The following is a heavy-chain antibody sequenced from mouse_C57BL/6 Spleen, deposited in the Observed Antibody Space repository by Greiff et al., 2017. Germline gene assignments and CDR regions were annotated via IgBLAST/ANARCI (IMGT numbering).Heavy chain of an antibody. V-gene: IGHV1-66*01. J-gene: IGHJ3*01. CDR1: GYSFTSYY. CDR3: ARGDYEIAY. CDR2: IYPGSGNT. D-gene: IGHD2-4*01. Sequence: LVESGPELVKPGASVKISCKASGYSFTSYYIHWVKQRPGQGLEWIGWIYPGSGNTKYNEKFKGKATLTADTSSSTAYMQLSSLTSEDSAVYYCARGDYEIAYWGQGTLVTVSA.